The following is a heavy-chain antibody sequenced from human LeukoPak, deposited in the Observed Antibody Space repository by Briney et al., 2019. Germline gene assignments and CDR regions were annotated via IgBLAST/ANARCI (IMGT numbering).Heavy chain of an antibody. Sequence: ASVKVSRKASGYIFTNYYMHWVRQAPGQGLEWMGIINTSGGSTSSAQKFQGRVTMTRDTSTSTVYMELSSLRSEDTALYYCARDAFLSGSLSPIDYWGQGTLVTVSS. D-gene: IGHD5-12*01. CDR2: INTSGGST. V-gene: IGHV1-46*01. CDR3: ARDAFLSGSLSPIDY. CDR1: GYIFTNYY. J-gene: IGHJ4*02.